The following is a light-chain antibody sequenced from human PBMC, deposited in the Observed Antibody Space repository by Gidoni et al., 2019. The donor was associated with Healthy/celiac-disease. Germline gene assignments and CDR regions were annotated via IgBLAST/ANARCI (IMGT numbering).Light chain of an antibody. CDR1: QGISSY. Sequence: AIRMIPSPFSLSASVRDRVTITCWASQGISSYSAWYQQKPAKAPKIFIYYASSLQSGVPSRFSGSGFGTDYTLTISSLQPEDFATYYCQQYYTTPIFTFGPGTKVDIK. J-gene: IGKJ3*01. CDR2: YAS. V-gene: IGKV1D-43*01. CDR3: QQYYTTPIFT.